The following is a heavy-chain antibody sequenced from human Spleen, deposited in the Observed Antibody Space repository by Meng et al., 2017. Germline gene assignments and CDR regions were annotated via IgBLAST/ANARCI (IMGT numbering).Heavy chain of an antibody. V-gene: IGHV3-66*04. CDR2: IYSGGST. CDR1: GFTVSSKL. CDR3: AGHRDVWNYFDY. J-gene: IGHJ4*02. D-gene: IGHD1-1*01. Sequence: EVHLVESGVGLVQPGGSLRLSCAASGFTVSSKLMSWVRQAPGKGLEWVSVIYSGGSTYYADSVKGRFTISKDNSKNTLYLQMSRLRVEDTAVYYCAGHRDVWNYFDYWGQGTLVTVSS.